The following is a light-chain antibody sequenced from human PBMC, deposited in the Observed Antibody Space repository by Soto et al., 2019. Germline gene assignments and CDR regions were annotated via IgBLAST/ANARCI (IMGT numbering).Light chain of an antibody. CDR2: DAS. CDR3: QQFNNYPQIT. CDR1: QGISSG. Sequence: AIQLTQSPSSLSASVGDRVTITCRASQGISSGLAWYQQKPGKPTKLLIYDASSLESGVPSRFNGSGSGTDFTLTISSLQPEDFATYYCQQFNNYPQITFGPGTKVEIK. V-gene: IGKV1D-13*01. J-gene: IGKJ3*01.